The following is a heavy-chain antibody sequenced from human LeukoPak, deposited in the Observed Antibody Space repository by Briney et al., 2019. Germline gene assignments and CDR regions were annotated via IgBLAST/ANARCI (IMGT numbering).Heavy chain of an antibody. J-gene: IGHJ4*02. CDR2: IRYDGSNK. CDR3: AKGDIEDCSSTSCYVSGYFDY. D-gene: IGHD2-2*01. Sequence: PGGSLRLSCAASGFTFSSYGMHWVRQAPGKGLEWVAFIRYDGSNKYYADSVKGRFTISRDNSKNTLYLQMNSLRAEDTAVYYCAKGDIEDCSSTSCYVSGYFDYWGQGTLVTVSS. V-gene: IGHV3-30*02. CDR1: GFTFSSYG.